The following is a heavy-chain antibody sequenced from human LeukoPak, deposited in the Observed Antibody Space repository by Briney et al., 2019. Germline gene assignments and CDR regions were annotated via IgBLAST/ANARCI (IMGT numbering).Heavy chain of an antibody. CDR3: ARLVVVPAAMRGYYYYYGMDV. J-gene: IGHJ6*02. V-gene: IGHV4-59*01. Sequence: PSETLSLTCTVSGGSISSYYWSWIRQPPGKGLEWIGYIYYSGSTNYNPSLKSRVTISVDTSKNQFSLKLSSVTAADTAVYYCARLVVVPAAMRGYYYYYGMDVWGQGTTVTVSS. D-gene: IGHD2-2*01. CDR2: IYYSGST. CDR1: GGSISSYY.